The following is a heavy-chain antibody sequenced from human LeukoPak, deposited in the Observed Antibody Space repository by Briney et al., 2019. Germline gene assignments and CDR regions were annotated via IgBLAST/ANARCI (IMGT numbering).Heavy chain of an antibody. CDR1: AYSISSGYY. Sequence: KPSETLSLTCTVSAYSISSGYYWGWIRQPPGKGLEWIGSLSHSGSTYYNPSLKSRVTISVDTSKNQISLKLNSVTAADTAVYYCARDRLLWFGELDSWGQGTLVIVSS. CDR2: LSHSGST. J-gene: IGHJ5*01. CDR3: ARDRLLWFGELDS. D-gene: IGHD3-10*01. V-gene: IGHV4-38-2*02.